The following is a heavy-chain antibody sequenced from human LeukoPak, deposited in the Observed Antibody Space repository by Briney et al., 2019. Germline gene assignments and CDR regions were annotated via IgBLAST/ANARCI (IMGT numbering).Heavy chain of an antibody. CDR2: IYTSGST. Sequence: PSETLSLTCTVSGGSISSGSYYWSWIRQPAGKGLEWIGRIYTSGSTYYNPSLKSRVTISVDTSKNQFSLKLSSVTAADTAVCYCARGRSNGWFYWGQGTLVTVSS. D-gene: IGHD2-8*01. J-gene: IGHJ4*02. CDR3: ARGRSNGWFY. CDR1: GGSISSGSYY. V-gene: IGHV4-61*02.